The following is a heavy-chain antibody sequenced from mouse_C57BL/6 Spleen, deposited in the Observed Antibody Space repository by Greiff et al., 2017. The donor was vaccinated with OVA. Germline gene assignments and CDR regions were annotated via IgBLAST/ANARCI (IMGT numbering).Heavy chain of an antibody. J-gene: IGHJ3*01. Sequence: QVQLQQPGAELVKPGASVKMSCKASGYTFTSYWITWVKQRPGQGLEWIGDIYPGSGSTNYNEKFKSKATLTVDTSSSTAYMQLSSLTSEDSAVYYCAREEGSYYYGSSPAWFAYWGKGTLVTVSA. CDR1: GYTFTSYW. V-gene: IGHV1-55*01. CDR2: IYPGSGST. CDR3: AREEGSYYYGSSPAWFAY. D-gene: IGHD1-1*01.